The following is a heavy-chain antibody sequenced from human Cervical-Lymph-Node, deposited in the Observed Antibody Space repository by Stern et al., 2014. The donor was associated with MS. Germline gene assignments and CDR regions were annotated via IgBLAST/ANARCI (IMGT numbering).Heavy chain of an antibody. CDR1: GGTFSDYA. Sequence: MQLVESGAEVRKPGSSVKVSCKASGGTFSDYAISWVRQAPGQGLEWVGGIIPIFGKTNYAQKFQGRVTITADKSTTTAYMELRSLKSEDTAVYYCARDLGVGPSVYWGQGTLVTVSS. V-gene: IGHV1-69*06. D-gene: IGHD1-26*01. CDR3: ARDLGVGPSVY. CDR2: IIPIFGKT. J-gene: IGHJ4*02.